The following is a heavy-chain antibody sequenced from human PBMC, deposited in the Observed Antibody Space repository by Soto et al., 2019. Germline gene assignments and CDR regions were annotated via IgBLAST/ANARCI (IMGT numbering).Heavy chain of an antibody. D-gene: IGHD6-13*01. CDR1: GYTFPSYW. CDR2: IYPGDSDA. Sequence: GESLKISCKGSGYTFPSYWIGWVRQMPGKGLEWMGIIYPGDSDARYSPSFQGQVTISVDMSISTAYLHLSSLKASDTAMYYCARSMYSSSFIGMDVWGQGTTVTVSS. J-gene: IGHJ6*02. CDR3: ARSMYSSSFIGMDV. V-gene: IGHV5-51*01.